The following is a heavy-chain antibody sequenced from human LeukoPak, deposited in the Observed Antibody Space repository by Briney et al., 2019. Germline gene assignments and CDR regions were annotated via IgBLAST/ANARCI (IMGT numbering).Heavy chain of an antibody. V-gene: IGHV4-61*02. CDR2: LYTDGST. D-gene: IGHD3-9*01. Sequence: PSETLSLTCTVSGGSITSGIYYWGWIRQPAGKGLEWIGRLYTDGSTRYNPALKSRVTISVDKSKNQFSLKLSSVTAADTAVYYCAKARDYDILTGYPNAYGMDVWGQGTTVTVSS. CDR1: GGSITSGIYY. CDR3: AKARDYDILTGYPNAYGMDV. J-gene: IGHJ6*02.